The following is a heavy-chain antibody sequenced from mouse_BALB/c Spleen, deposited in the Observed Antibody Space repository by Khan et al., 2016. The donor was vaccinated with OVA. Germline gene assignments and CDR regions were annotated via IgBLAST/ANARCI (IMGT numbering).Heavy chain of an antibody. V-gene: IGHV1-7*01. J-gene: IGHJ2*01. CDR2: INPSTGYT. Sequence: VELVESGAELAKPGASVKMSCKASGYTFINYWILWIKQRPGQGLEWIGYINPSTGYTEYNQNFKDKATLTADKSSSTAYMQLSSLTSEDSTVYYCARRGLRWDFDYWGQGTTLTLSS. CDR3: ARRGLRWDFDY. CDR1: GYTFINYW. D-gene: IGHD1-1*01.